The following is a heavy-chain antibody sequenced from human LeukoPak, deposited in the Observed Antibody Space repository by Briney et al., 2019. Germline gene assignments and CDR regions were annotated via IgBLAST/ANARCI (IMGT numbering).Heavy chain of an antibody. CDR3: ARDGAAAGPLGFDY. V-gene: IGHV4-59*01. CDR2: IYYSGST. D-gene: IGHD6-13*01. Sequence: SETLSLTCTVSGGSISSYYWSWIRQPPGKGLEWIGYIYYSGSTNYNPSLKSRVTISVDTSKNQFSLKLSSVTVADTAVYYCARDGAAAGPLGFDYWGQGTLVTVSS. J-gene: IGHJ4*02. CDR1: GGSISSYY.